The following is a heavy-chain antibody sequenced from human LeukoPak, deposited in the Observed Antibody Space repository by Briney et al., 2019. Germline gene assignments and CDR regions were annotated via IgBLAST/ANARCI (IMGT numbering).Heavy chain of an antibody. CDR1: GYVFSGYY. V-gene: IGHV1-2*06. CDR3: ARDRGSGGNHFDY. D-gene: IGHD3-16*01. J-gene: IGHJ4*02. Sequence: ASVKVSCKASGYVFSGYYIHWVRQAPGQGLEWMGRINPNCGDTNYIQKFQGRVTMTRDTSISTAYMDLRSLKSDDTALYYCARDRGSGGNHFDYWGQGTLVTVSS. CDR2: INPNCGDT.